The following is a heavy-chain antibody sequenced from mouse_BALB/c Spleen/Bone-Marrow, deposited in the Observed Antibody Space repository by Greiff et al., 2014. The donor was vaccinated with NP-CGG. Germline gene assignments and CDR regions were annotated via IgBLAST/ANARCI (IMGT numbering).Heavy chain of an antibody. D-gene: IGHD3-1*01. Sequence: QVQLKQCGPELVKPGASVKISCKASGYTFTDYYINWVKQKPGQGLEWIGWIYPGSGSTKYNEKFKGKATLTVDTSSSTAYMQLSSLTSEDTAVYFCANLGRYAMDYWGQGTSVTVSS. J-gene: IGHJ4*01. V-gene: IGHV1-84*02. CDR1: GYTFTDYY. CDR2: IYPGSGST. CDR3: ANLGRYAMDY.